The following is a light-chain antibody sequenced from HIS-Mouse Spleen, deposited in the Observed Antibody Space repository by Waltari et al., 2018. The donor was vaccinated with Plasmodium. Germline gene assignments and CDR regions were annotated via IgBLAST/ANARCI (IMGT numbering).Light chain of an antibody. CDR1: SSDVGSYNL. CDR3: CSYAGSSTYL. Sequence: QSALTQPASVSGSPGQSITISCPGTSSDVGSYNLVSWYQQHPGKAPQLMIYEGSKRPSGVSNRFSGSKSGNTASLTISGLQAEDEADYYCCSYAGSSTYLFGTGTKVTVL. V-gene: IGLV2-23*01. J-gene: IGLJ1*01. CDR2: EGS.